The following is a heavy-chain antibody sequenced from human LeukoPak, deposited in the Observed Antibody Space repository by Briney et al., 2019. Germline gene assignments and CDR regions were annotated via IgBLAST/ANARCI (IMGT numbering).Heavy chain of an antibody. V-gene: IGHV4-59*01. CDR1: GGSINNYY. J-gene: IGHJ4*02. CDR3: ARGAYRSSTSCPRPFDY. Sequence: SETLSLTCTVSGGSINNYYWSWIRQPPGKGLEWIGYIYYSGSTNYNPSLKSRVTISVDTSKNQFSLKLSSVTAADTAVYYCARGAYRSSTSCPRPFDYWGQGTLVTVSS. CDR2: IYYSGST. D-gene: IGHD2-2*01.